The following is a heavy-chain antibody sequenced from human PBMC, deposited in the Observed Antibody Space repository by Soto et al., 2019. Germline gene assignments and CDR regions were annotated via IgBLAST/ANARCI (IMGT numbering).Heavy chain of an antibody. CDR3: ARDAFDY. V-gene: IGHV3-30-3*01. J-gene: IGHJ4*02. Sequence: GGSLRLSCVASGFTFSSYAMHWVRQAPGKGLEWVAVISYDGSNKYYADSVKGRFTISRDNSKNTLYLQMNSLRAEDTAVYSCARDAFDYWGQGTLVTVSS. CDR2: ISYDGSNK. CDR1: GFTFSSYA.